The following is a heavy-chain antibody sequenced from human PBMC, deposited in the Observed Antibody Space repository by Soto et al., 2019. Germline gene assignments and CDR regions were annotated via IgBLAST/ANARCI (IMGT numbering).Heavy chain of an antibody. CDR3: ARERYYDSSGYYLGY. CDR2: IWYDGSNK. Sequence: GGSLRLSCAASGFTFSSYGMHWVRQAPGKGLEWVAVIWYDGSNKYYADSVKGRFTISRDNSKNTLYLQMNSLRAEDTAVYYCARERYYDSSGYYLGYWGQGTLVTVYS. D-gene: IGHD3-22*01. J-gene: IGHJ4*02. V-gene: IGHV3-33*01. CDR1: GFTFSSYG.